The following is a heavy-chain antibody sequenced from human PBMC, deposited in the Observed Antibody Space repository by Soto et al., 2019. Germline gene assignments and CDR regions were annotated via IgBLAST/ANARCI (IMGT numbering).Heavy chain of an antibody. V-gene: IGHV4-59*01. J-gene: IGHJ4*02. CDR1: GGSISSYY. CDR3: ARMNYYDTSGYPFDY. D-gene: IGHD3-22*01. CDR2: IYFRGTT. Sequence: PETLSLTCTVSGGSISSYYWSWIRQPPGKGLEWIGYIYFRGTTNYNPSLKSRVTMSADTSKNQFSLKLNSVTAADTAVYYCARMNYYDTSGYPFDYWGQGMMVTVS.